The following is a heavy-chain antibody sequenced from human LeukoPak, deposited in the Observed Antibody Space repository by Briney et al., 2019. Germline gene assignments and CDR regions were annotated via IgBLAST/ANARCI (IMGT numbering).Heavy chain of an antibody. CDR1: GGSISSGDYY. Sequence: SETLSLTCTVSGGSISSGDYYWSWIRQPPGKGLEWIGYIYYSGSTYYNPSLKGRVTISVDTSKNQFSLKLSSVTAADTAVYYCARSGGSKASAFDYWGQGTLVTVPS. J-gene: IGHJ4*02. CDR2: IYYSGST. V-gene: IGHV4-30-4*01. D-gene: IGHD3-10*01. CDR3: ARSGGSKASAFDY.